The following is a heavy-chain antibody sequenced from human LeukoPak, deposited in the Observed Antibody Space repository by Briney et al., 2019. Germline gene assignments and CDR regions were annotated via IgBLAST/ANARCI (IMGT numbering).Heavy chain of an antibody. CDR3: ARGVRSNDYGAQAYWFDP. D-gene: IGHD4-17*01. CDR1: GYTFTSYD. Sequence: ASVKVSCKASGYTFTSYDINWVRQATGQGLEWMGWMNPNSGNTGYAQEFQGRVTMTRNTSISTAYMELSSLRSEDTAVYYCARGVRSNDYGAQAYWFDPWGQGTLVTVSS. V-gene: IGHV1-8*01. J-gene: IGHJ5*02. CDR2: MNPNSGNT.